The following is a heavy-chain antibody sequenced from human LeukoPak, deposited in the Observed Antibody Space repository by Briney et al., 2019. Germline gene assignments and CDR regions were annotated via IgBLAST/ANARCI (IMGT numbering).Heavy chain of an antibody. Sequence: PGGSLRLSCAASGFTFSSYWMSWVRQAPGKGLEWVANIKQDGSEKYYVDSVKGRFTISRDNAKNSLYLQMNSLRAEDTAVYYCATSGQWLVLNSFDYWGQGTLVTVSS. CDR1: GFTFSSYW. V-gene: IGHV3-7*01. J-gene: IGHJ4*02. CDR3: ATSGQWLVLNSFDY. CDR2: IKQDGSEK. D-gene: IGHD6-19*01.